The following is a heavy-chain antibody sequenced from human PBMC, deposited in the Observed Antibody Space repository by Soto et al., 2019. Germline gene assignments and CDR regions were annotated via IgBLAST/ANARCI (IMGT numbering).Heavy chain of an antibody. CDR3: ARKIWSGYFFDY. J-gene: IGHJ4*02. Sequence: GGSLRLSCAASGFTFSSYGMHWVRQAPGKGLEWVAVIWYDGSNKYYADSVKGRFTISRDNSKNTLYLQVNSLRAEDTAVYYCARKIWSGYFFDYWGQGTLVTVSS. CDR2: IWYDGSNK. D-gene: IGHD3-3*01. CDR1: GFTFSSYG. V-gene: IGHV3-33*01.